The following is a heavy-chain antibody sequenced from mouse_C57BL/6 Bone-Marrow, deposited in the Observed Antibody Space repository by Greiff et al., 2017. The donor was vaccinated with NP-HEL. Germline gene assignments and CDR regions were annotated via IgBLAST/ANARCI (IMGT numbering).Heavy chain of an antibody. D-gene: IGHD1-1*01. Sequence: QVQLQQSGAELVRPGASVKLSCKASGYTFTDYYINWVKQRPGQGLEWIARIYPGSGNTYYNEKFKGKATLTAEKSSSTAYMQLSSLTSEDSAVYCCARNNYYGSSHFDYGGQGTTLTVSS. J-gene: IGHJ2*01. CDR2: IYPGSGNT. CDR1: GYTFTDYY. V-gene: IGHV1-76*01. CDR3: ARNNYYGSSHFDY.